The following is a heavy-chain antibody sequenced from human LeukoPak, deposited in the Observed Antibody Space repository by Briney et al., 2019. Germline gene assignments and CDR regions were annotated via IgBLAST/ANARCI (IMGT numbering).Heavy chain of an antibody. CDR3: VKDLRDMWTFDY. J-gene: IGHJ4*02. D-gene: IGHD2-21*01. V-gene: IGHV3-33*06. Sequence: GMSLRLSCGASVFTFSYYAMHWVPQCPGNGVEGVAVIWRDGNNKYYADSVKGRFTISRDNARSILYLQMSSLRAEDTAVYYCVKDLRDMWTFDYWGQGTLVTVSS. CDR1: VFTFSYYA. CDR2: IWRDGNNK.